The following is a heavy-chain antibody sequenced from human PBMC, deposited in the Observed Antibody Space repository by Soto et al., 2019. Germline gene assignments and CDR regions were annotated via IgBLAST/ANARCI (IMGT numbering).Heavy chain of an antibody. CDR3: ARRERAAGTDWLFDP. Sequence: QLQLQESGPGLVKPSETLSLTCTVSGGSISSSSFHWGWIRQPPGKGLEWIGSIYYSGSTYYSPSLKSRVTISVDTSNNQCSLKLSSVTAADTDVYYCARRERAAGTDWLFDPWGQGTLGTVSS. CDR2: IYYSGST. J-gene: IGHJ5*02. V-gene: IGHV4-39*01. CDR1: GGSISSSSFH. D-gene: IGHD6-13*01.